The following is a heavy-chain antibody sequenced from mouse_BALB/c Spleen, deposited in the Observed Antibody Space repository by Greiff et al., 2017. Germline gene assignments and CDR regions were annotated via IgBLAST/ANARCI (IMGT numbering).Heavy chain of an antibody. CDR1: GYSFTSYW. Sequence: VQLHQSGPQLVRPGASVKISCKASGYSFTSYWMHWVKQRPGQGLEWIGMIDPSDSETRLNQKFKDKATLTVDKSSSTAYMQLSSPTSEDSAVYYCARPGLYGNYQTYPMDYWGQGTSVTVSS. D-gene: IGHD2-10*02. V-gene: IGHV1S127*01. CDR3: ARPGLYGNYQTYPMDY. J-gene: IGHJ4*01. CDR2: IDPSDSET.